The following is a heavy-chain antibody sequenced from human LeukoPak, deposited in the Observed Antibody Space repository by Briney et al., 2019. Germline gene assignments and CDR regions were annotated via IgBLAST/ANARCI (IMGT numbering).Heavy chain of an antibody. CDR2: VIGSSGAT. V-gene: IGHV3-23*01. CDR1: GFSLNKNA. CDR3: AKGAYDFLEIAYFDY. D-gene: IGHD3-3*01. J-gene: IGHJ4*02. Sequence: GGSLRLSCAASGFSLNKNAMNWVGQAPGKGLEGVAVVIGSSGATDYADSVKGRFTISRDNSKNTMFPQMNSLRAEDTAIYYCAKGAYDFLEIAYFDYWGQGALVTVSS.